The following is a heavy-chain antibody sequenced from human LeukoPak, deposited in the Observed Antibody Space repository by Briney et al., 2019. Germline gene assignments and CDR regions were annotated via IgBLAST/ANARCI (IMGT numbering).Heavy chain of an antibody. V-gene: IGHV1-69*13. CDR2: IIPIFGTA. D-gene: IGHD3-10*01. CDR3: AVPGQRGSGSYAYFDY. Sequence: SVKVSCKASGGTFSSYAISWVRQAPGQGLEWMGGIIPIFGTANYAQKFQGRVTITADESTSTAYMELSSLGSEDTAVYYCAVPGQRGSGSYAYFDYWGQGTLVTVSS. J-gene: IGHJ4*02. CDR1: GGTFSSYA.